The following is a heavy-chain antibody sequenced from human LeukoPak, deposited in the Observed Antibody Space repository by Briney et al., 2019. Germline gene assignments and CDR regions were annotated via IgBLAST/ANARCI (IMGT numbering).Heavy chain of an antibody. CDR2: ISNSGGST. V-gene: IGHV3-23*01. Sequence: GGSLRLSCAASGFTFSSYGMSWVRQAPGKGPEWVSAISNSGGSTYYADSVRGRFTISRDKSKNTLFLQMNNLRAEDTAIYYCAKAATVYPRALDYWGQGPWSPSPQ. CDR3: AKAATVYPRALDY. CDR1: GFTFSSYG. D-gene: IGHD1-14*01. J-gene: IGHJ4*02.